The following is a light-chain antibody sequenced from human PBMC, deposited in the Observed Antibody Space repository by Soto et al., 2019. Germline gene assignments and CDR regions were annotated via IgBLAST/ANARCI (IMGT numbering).Light chain of an antibody. CDR2: EGI. Sequence: QSALTQPASVSGSPGQSITISCAGSSSDIGNYNLVSWYQVYPGKVPKLIIYEGIRRPSGVSNRFSGSKSGITASLIIFGLQCEDEADYYCCSYTGFGTLVFGGGTKVTVL. J-gene: IGLJ3*02. CDR1: SSDIGNYNL. CDR3: CSYTGFGTLV. V-gene: IGLV2-23*01.